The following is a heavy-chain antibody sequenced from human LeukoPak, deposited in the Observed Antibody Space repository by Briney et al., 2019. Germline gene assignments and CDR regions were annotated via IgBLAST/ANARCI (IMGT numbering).Heavy chain of an antibody. CDR1: GFSFNTYS. CDR3: TRNSGWYGVS. Sequence: GGSLRLSCTTSGFSFNTYSMSWVRQAPGKGLEWVSAINDDTPYYTDSVKGRFTVSRDNSRDTLYLHLNSLRAEDTAIYYCTRNSGWYGVSWGQGTLVTVSS. J-gene: IGHJ4*02. V-gene: IGHV3-23*01. CDR2: INDDTP. D-gene: IGHD6-19*01.